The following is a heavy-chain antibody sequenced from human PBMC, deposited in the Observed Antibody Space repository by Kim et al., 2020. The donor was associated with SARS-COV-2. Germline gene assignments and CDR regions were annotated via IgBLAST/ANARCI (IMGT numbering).Heavy chain of an antibody. CDR3: ARGSFPRITMVRGVFGWFDP. D-gene: IGHD3-10*01. Sequence: GGSLRLSCAASGFTFSSYEMNWVRQAPGKGLEWVSYISSSGSTIYYADSVKGRFTISRDNAKNSLYLQMNSLRAEDTAVYYCARGSFPRITMVRGVFGWFDPWGQGTLVTVSS. J-gene: IGHJ5*02. V-gene: IGHV3-48*03. CDR2: ISSSGSTI. CDR1: GFTFSSYE.